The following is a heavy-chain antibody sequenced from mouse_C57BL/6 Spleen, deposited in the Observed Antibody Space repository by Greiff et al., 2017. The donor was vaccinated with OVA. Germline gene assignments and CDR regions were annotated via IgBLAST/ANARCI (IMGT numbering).Heavy chain of an antibody. J-gene: IGHJ3*01. D-gene: IGHD2-1*01. V-gene: IGHV1-80*01. Sequence: VKLQESGAELVKPGASVKISYKASGYAFSSYWMNWVKQRPGKGLEWIGQIYPGDGDTNYNGKFKGKATLTADKSSSTAYMQLSSLTSEDSAVYFCARGDGNPFAYWGQGTLVTVSA. CDR1: GYAFSSYW. CDR3: ARGDGNPFAY. CDR2: IYPGDGDT.